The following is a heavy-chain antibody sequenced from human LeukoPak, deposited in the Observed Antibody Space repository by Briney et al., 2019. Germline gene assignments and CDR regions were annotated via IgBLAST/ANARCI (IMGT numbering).Heavy chain of an antibody. V-gene: IGHV3-30*03. CDR2: ISYDGSNK. D-gene: IGHD3-22*01. CDR3: ARGRTYYYDSCGP. Sequence: GGSLRLACAASGFTFNNYVMQWVRQAPGKGLEWVALISYDGSNKYYADSVKGRFTISRDNSKNTLYLQMNSLGPEDTAVYYCARGRTYYYDSCGPWGQGTQVTVSS. CDR1: GFTFNNYV. J-gene: IGHJ5*02.